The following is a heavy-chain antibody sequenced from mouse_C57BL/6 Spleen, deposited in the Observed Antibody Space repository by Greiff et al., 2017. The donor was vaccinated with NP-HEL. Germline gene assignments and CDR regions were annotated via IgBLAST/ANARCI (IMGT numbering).Heavy chain of an antibody. D-gene: IGHD2-3*01. J-gene: IGHJ4*01. CDR1: GYTFTSYW. CDR2: IYPGSGST. Sequence: VQLQQPGAELVKPGASVKMSCKASGYTFTSYWITWVKQRPGQGLEWIGDIYPGSGSTNYNEKFKSKATLTVDTSSSTAYMQLSSLTSEDSAVYYCARGIYDGYYGYAMDYWGQGTSVTVSS. V-gene: IGHV1-55*01. CDR3: ARGIYDGYYGYAMDY.